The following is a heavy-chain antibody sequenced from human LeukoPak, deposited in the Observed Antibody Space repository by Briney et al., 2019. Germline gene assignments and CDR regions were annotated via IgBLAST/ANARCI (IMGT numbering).Heavy chain of an antibody. CDR3: ATGGTARNWFDP. D-gene: IGHD3-16*01. J-gene: IGHJ5*02. CDR1: GGTFSSYA. Sequence: SVKVSCKASGGTFSSYAISWVRQAPGQGLEWMGGIIPIFGTANYAQKFQGRVTITTDESTSTAYMELSSLRSEDTAVHYCATGGTARNWFDPWGQGTLVTVSS. V-gene: IGHV1-69*05. CDR2: IIPIFGTA.